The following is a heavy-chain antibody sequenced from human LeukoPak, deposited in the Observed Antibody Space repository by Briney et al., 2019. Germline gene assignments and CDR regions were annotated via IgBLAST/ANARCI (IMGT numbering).Heavy chain of an antibody. D-gene: IGHD2-8*01. CDR3: AREASRLKDFDY. J-gene: IGHJ4*02. V-gene: IGHV1-46*01. CDR1: GDTLTTYY. Sequence: GASVKVSCKASGDTLTTYYTHWVRQAPGQGLEWMGFISPSGDGKVYAEKFRGRVTMARDTSTSTVYMELSSLRSEDTAVYYCAREASRLKDFDYWGQGTLVTVSS. CDR2: ISPSGDGK.